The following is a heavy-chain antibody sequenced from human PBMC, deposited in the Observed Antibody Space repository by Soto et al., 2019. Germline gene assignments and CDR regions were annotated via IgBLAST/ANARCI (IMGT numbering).Heavy chain of an antibody. V-gene: IGHV3-11*01. J-gene: IGHJ3*01. CDR1: GFSFSNYY. Sequence: QVQLVDSGGGLVKPGGSLRLSCAASGFSFSNYYFTYIRQVPGKGLEWIAYISSSGTITHYADSVQGRFSISRDNAKYSLSLQLNDLRVEDTAVYYCARSLLGVGDPVDLWGQGTSVLVSS. CDR2: ISSSGTIT. D-gene: IGHD2-15*01. CDR3: ARSLLGVGDPVDL.